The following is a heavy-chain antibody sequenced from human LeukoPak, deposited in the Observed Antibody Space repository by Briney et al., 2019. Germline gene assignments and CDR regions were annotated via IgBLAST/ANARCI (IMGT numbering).Heavy chain of an antibody. Sequence: PETLSLTCAVSGYSISSGYYWGWIRQPPGKGLEWIGSIYHSGSTYYNPSLKSRVTISVDTSKNQFSLKLSSVTAADTAVYYCARYVWGSYPTFEDYWGQGTLVTVSS. CDR1: GYSISSGYY. V-gene: IGHV4-38-2*01. D-gene: IGHD3-16*02. CDR2: IYHSGST. J-gene: IGHJ4*02. CDR3: ARYVWGSYPTFEDY.